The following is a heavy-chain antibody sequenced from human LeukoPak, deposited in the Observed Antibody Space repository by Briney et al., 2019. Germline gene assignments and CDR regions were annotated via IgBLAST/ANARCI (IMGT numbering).Heavy chain of an antibody. D-gene: IGHD3-9*01. CDR2: ISSSSTYI. V-gene: IGHV3-21*04. Sequence: PGGSLRLSCAASGFSFRSYSMNWVRQAPGKGLEWVSFISSSSTYIYYADSMKGRFTISRDNAKNSLFLQMNSLRAEDTAVYYCAKAVTGYYSYYYYGMDVWGQGTTVTVSS. J-gene: IGHJ6*02. CDR3: AKAVTGYYSYYYYGMDV. CDR1: GFSFRSYS.